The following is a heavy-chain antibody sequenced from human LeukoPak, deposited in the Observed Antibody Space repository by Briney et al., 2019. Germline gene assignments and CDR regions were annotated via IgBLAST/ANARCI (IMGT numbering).Heavy chain of an antibody. D-gene: IGHD5-18*01. Sequence: QPGGSLRLSCAASGFTFSSYAMSWVRQAPGKGLEWVSGIVGSGDRTYYADSVKGRFTISRDNSKNTLYLQMNSLRAEDTAVYYCAPLGDAVMVLPLGYWGQGTLVTVSS. CDR3: APLGDAVMVLPLGY. CDR1: GFTFSSYA. CDR2: IVGSGDRT. J-gene: IGHJ4*02. V-gene: IGHV3-23*01.